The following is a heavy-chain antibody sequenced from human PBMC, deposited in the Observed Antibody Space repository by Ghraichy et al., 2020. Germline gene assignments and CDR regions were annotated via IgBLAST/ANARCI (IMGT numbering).Heavy chain of an antibody. CDR1: GYSISSGYY. D-gene: IGHD6-19*01. Sequence: SETLSLTCAVSGYSISSGYYWGWIRQPPGKGLEWIGSIYHSGSTYYNPSLKSRVTISVDTSKNQFSLKLSSVTAADTAVYYCARDLYSSGWYGPTASHPFDYWGQGTLVTVSS. CDR3: ARDLYSSGWYGPTASHPFDY. J-gene: IGHJ4*02. V-gene: IGHV4-38-2*02. CDR2: IYHSGST.